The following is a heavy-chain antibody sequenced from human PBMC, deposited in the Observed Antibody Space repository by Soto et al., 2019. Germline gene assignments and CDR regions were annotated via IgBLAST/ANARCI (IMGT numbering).Heavy chain of an antibody. J-gene: IGHJ6*02. CDR3: ATYLREFGYYDFWSGYYSLGQGTPATPYGMDV. CDR1: GGSISSSSYY. V-gene: IGHV4-39*01. Sequence: PSETLSLTCTVSGGSISSSSYYWGWIRQPPGKGLEWIVSIYYGGSTYYNPSLKSRVTISVDTSKNQFSLKLSSVTAADTAVYYCATYLREFGYYDFWSGYYSLGQGTPATPYGMDVWGQGTTVTVSS. CDR2: IYYGGST. D-gene: IGHD3-3*01.